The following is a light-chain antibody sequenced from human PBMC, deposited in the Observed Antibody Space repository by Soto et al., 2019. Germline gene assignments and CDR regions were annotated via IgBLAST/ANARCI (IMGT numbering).Light chain of an antibody. CDR1: SPNLGAGYD. J-gene: IGLJ3*02. CDR3: QAYDYSLTASV. V-gene: IGLV1-40*01. Sequence: QSVLTQPPSVSVAPGQRVTSSCTGNSPNLGAGYDVHWYQQLPGAAPKLVIFGNRNRPSGVPERFSGSKSGTSASLAITGLQTEDEADYYCQAYDYSLTASVFGGGTKVTVL. CDR2: GNR.